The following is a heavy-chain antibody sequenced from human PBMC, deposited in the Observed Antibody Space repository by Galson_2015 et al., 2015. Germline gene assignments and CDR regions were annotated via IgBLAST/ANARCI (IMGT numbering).Heavy chain of an antibody. J-gene: IGHJ4*02. D-gene: IGHD6-13*01. CDR1: GFTFSSYA. CDR3: ARDSGSSSWYAEGIDY. CDR2: ISYDGSNK. Sequence: SLRLSCAASGFTFSSYAMHWVRQAPGKGLEWVAVISYDGSNKYYADSVKGRFTISRDNSKNTLYLQMNSLRAEDTAVYYCARDSGSSSWYAEGIDYWGQGTLVTVSS. V-gene: IGHV3-30-3*01.